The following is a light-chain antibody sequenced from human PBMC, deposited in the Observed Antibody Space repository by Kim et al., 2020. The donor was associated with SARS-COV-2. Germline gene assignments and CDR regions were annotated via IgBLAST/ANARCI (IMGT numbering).Light chain of an antibody. J-gene: IGKJ4*01. Sequence: PGESATLSCSASHNVGINLAWYQQTPGQSPRLLIYDAAMRAAGIPDRFSGSGSGTDFTLTIGSLAPEDFAIYYCQQRGSWPPAVTFGGGTKVDIK. V-gene: IGKV3-11*01. CDR2: DAA. CDR1: HNVGIN. CDR3: QQRGSWPPAVT.